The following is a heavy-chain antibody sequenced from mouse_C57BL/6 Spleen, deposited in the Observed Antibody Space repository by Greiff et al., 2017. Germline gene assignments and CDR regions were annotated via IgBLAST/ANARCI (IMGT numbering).Heavy chain of an antibody. D-gene: IGHD1-3*01. CDR3: ARWYLPIVGAMDY. CDR2: IYPGSGST. Sequence: QVQLQQPGAELVKPGASVKMSCKASGYTFTSYWITWVKQRPGQGLEWIGDIYPGSGSTNYNEKFKSKATLTVDTSSSTAYMQLSSLTSEDSAVYDCARWYLPIVGAMDYWGQGTSVTVSS. CDR1: GYTFTSYW. V-gene: IGHV1-55*01. J-gene: IGHJ4*01.